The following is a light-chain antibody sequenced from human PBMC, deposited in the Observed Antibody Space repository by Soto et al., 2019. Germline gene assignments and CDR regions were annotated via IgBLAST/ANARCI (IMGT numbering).Light chain of an antibody. V-gene: IGLV2-11*01. Sequence: QSALTQPRSVSGSPGQSVTISCTGTGSDVGGYNYVSWYQLRPGEAPKLIIFDVNKRPSGVPDRFSASKSGNTASLTISGLQTEDEADYCCCSYAGTFTWVFGGGTKSPS. J-gene: IGLJ3*02. CDR3: CSYAGTFTWV. CDR2: DVN. CDR1: GSDVGGYNY.